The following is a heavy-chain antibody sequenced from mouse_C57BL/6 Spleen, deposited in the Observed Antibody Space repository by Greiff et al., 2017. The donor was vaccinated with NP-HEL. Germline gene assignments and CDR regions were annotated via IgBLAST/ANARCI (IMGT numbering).Heavy chain of an antibody. CDR3: ARAFYYYGSSYEGNCDY. J-gene: IGHJ2*01. V-gene: IGHV1-7*01. CDR2: ITPSSGYT. Sequence: QVQLQQSGAELAKPGASVKLSCKASGYTFTSYWMHWVKQRPGQGLEWIGYITPSSGYTKYNQKFKDKATLTADKSSSTAYMQLSSLTYEDSVVYYCARAFYYYGSSYEGNCDYWGKGTTLTVSA. D-gene: IGHD1-1*01. CDR1: GYTFTSYW.